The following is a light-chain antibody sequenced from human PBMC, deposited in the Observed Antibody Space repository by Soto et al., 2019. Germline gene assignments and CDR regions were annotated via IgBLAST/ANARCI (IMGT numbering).Light chain of an antibody. V-gene: IGLV2-14*01. CDR1: SSDVGAYDY. CDR2: DVS. CDR3: SSYTSSTTPLYV. Sequence: QSALTQPASVSGSPGQSIAISCTGTSSDVGAYDYVSWYQQHPGKAPKLMIYDVSNRPSGVSSRFSGSKSGNTASLTISGLQAEDEADHYCSSYTSSTTPLYVFGTGTKLTVL. J-gene: IGLJ1*01.